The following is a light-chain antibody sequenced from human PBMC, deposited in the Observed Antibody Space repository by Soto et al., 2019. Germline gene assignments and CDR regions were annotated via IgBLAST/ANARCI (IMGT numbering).Light chain of an antibody. V-gene: IGLV2-11*01. Sequence: QSALTQPRSVSGSPGQSVAISCTGTSRDIDAYDYVSWYQQHPGKAPKLIISEVNKRPSGVSYRFSGSKSGNTASLTISGLQVEDEADYYCCSFAGSYYVFGTGTKVTVL. CDR2: EVN. CDR3: CSFAGSYYV. CDR1: SRDIDAYDY. J-gene: IGLJ1*01.